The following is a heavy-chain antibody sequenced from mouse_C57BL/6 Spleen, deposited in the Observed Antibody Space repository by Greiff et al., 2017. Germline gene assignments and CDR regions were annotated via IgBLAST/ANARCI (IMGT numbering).Heavy chain of an antibody. CDR1: GYTFTSYW. CDR3: ARSGDGYFQFAY. J-gene: IGHJ3*01. V-gene: IGHV1-69*01. Sequence: VQLQQSGAELVMPGASVKLSCKASGYTFTSYWMHWVKQRPGQGLEWIGEIDPSDSYTNYNQKFKGKSTLTVDKSSSTAYMQLSSLTSEDSAVYYCARSGDGYFQFAYWGQGTLVTVSA. CDR2: IDPSDSYT. D-gene: IGHD2-3*01.